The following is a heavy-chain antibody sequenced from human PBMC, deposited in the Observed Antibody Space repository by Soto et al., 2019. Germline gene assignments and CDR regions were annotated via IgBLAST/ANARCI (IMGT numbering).Heavy chain of an antibody. J-gene: IGHJ6*03. CDR1: GGSISRSSYY. CDR2: IYYSGST. V-gene: IGHV4-39*01. CDR3: ARSPLYCSGGSCYPYYYYYMDV. Sequence: SETLSLTCTVSGGSISRSSYYCGWIRQPPGKGLEWIGSIYYSGSTYYNPSLKSRVTISVDTSKNQFSLKLSSVTAADTAVYYCARSPLYCSGGSCYPYYYYYMDVWGKGTTVTVSS. D-gene: IGHD2-15*01.